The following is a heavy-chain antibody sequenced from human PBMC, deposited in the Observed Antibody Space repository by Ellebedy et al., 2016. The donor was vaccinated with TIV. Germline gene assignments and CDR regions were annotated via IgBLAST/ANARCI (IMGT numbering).Heavy chain of an antibody. CDR2: ISAYNGNT. D-gene: IGHD3-22*01. Sequence: ASVKVSCXASGYTFTSYGISWVRQAPGQGLEWMGWISAYNGNTNYAQKLQGRVTMTTDTSTSTAYMELRSLRSDDTAVYYCARQEEGYYYDSSADYWGQGTLVTVSS. CDR1: GYTFTSYG. V-gene: IGHV1-18*01. CDR3: ARQEEGYYYDSSADY. J-gene: IGHJ4*02.